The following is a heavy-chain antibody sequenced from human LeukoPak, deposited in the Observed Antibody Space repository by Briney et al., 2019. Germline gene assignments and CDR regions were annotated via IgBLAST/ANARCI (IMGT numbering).Heavy chain of an antibody. V-gene: IGHV1-69*02. D-gene: IGHD6-13*01. CDR1: GYTLTELS. CDR3: ARSPSIAAGAAGY. J-gene: IGHJ4*02. Sequence: SVKVSCKVSGYTLTELSMHWVRQAPGQGLEWMGRIIPILGIANYAQKFQGRVTITADKSTSTAYMELSSLRSEDTAVYYCARSPSIAAGAAGYWGQGTLVTVSS. CDR2: IIPILGIA.